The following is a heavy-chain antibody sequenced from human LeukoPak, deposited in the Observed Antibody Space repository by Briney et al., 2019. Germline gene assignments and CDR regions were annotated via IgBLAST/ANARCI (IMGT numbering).Heavy chain of an antibody. Sequence: PSETLSLTCTVAGGSISSYYWSWIRQPAGKGLEWIGRIYTSGSTNYNPSLKSRVTMSVDTSKNQFSLKLSSVTAADTAVYYCARDRYYYGSGDYGYHYWGQGTLVTVSS. J-gene: IGHJ4*02. V-gene: IGHV4-4*07. CDR3: ARDRYYYGSGDYGYHY. CDR2: IYTSGST. CDR1: GGSISSYY. D-gene: IGHD3-10*01.